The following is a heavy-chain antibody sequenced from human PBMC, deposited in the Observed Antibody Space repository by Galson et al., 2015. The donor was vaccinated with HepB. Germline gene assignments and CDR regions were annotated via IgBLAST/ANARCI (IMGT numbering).Heavy chain of an antibody. Sequence: SVKVSCKASGYTFTSYGISWVRQAPGQGLEWMGWISAYNGHTNYAQKLQDRVTMTTDTSTTTAYMELRSLRSDDTAVYYCARRGSTSGNWLDPWGQGTLVTVSS. CDR3: ARRGSTSGNWLDP. D-gene: IGHD2-2*01. CDR2: ISAYNGHT. J-gene: IGHJ5*02. CDR1: GYTFTSYG. V-gene: IGHV1-18*04.